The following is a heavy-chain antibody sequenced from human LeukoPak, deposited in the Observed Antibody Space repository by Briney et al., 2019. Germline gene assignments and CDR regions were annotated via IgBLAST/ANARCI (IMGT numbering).Heavy chain of an antibody. CDR3: SRGGYSHAFDV. D-gene: IGHD2-15*01. CDR1: GVTFSGFY. CDR2: INWDRSTI. Sequence: GGSLRLSCAASGVTFSGFYVHWVRHAPGKGVVCVSLINWDRSTITYADSVNGRFTISRSNAKNTLYLQMDSLRAEDTAVYYCSRGGYSHAFDVWGQGTMVTVSS. J-gene: IGHJ3*01. V-gene: IGHV3-74*01.